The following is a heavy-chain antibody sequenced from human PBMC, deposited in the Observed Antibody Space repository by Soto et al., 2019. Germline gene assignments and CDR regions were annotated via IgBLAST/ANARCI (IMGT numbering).Heavy chain of an antibody. V-gene: IGHV4-39*01. CDR2: IYYSGNT. D-gene: IGHD6-13*01. J-gene: IGHJ4*02. CDR3: ASIAAPGTTHFDF. CDR1: IGSLGSSSYY. Sequence: LSLTCTFSIGSLGSSSYYWGWIRQSPGKGLEWIGNIYYSGNTFYNPSLKSRVTISVDTSKNQFYLHLSSVTAADTAIFYCASIAAPGTTHFDFWGQGTLVTVSS.